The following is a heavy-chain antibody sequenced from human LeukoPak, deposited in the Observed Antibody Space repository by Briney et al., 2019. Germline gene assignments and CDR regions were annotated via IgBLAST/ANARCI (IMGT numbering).Heavy chain of an antibody. V-gene: IGHV3-66*01. J-gene: IGHJ4*02. D-gene: IGHD3-22*01. Sequence: GGSLRLSCAASGSTVSSNYMSWVRQAPGKGLEWVSVIYSGGSTYYADSVKGRFTISRDNSKNTLYLQMNSLRAEDTAVYYCARDYYDSSGYYYFDYWGQGTLVTVSS. CDR3: ARDYYDSSGYYYFDY. CDR1: GSTVSSNY. CDR2: IYSGGST.